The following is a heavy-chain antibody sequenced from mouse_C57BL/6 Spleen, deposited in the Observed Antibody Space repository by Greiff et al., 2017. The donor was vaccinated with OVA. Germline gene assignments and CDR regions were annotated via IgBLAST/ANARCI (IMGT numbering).Heavy chain of an antibody. CDR2: IDPEDGDT. CDR1: GFNIKDYY. Sequence: EVQLQQSGAELVRPGASVKLSCTASGFNIKDYYMHWVKQRPEQGLEWIGRIDPEDGDTEYAPKFQGKATMTADTSSDTAYLQLSSLTSEDTAVYYCTPLEDGPDGGFAYWGQGTLVTVSA. J-gene: IGHJ3*01. CDR3: TPLEDGPDGGFAY. D-gene: IGHD2-3*01. V-gene: IGHV14-1*01.